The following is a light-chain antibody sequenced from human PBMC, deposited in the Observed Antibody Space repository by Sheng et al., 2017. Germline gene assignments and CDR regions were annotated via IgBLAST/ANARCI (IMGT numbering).Light chain of an antibody. CDR3: QVWDSSRDHYV. CDR2: QDI. V-gene: IGLV3-1*01. J-gene: IGLJ1*01. Sequence: SYELTQPPSVSVSPGQTARITCSGDKLGDKYACWYQQKPGQSPILVIYQDIKRPSGIPERFSGSNSGNTATLTISRVEAGDEADYYCQVWDSSRDHYVFGTGTKVTVL. CDR1: KLGDKY.